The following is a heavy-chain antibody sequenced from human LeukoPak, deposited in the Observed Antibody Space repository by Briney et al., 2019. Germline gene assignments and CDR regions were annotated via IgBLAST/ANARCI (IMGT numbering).Heavy chain of an antibody. D-gene: IGHD5-24*01. CDR1: GGSISSNNW. CDR2: IYHGGNT. Sequence: SGTLSLTCAVSGGSISSNNWWSWVRQPPGKGLEWIGEIYHGGNTNYNPSLKSRVTISVDKSKNQFSLKLSSVTAADTAVYYCARDRRDGYNSDDGFDMWGQGTMVTVSS. J-gene: IGHJ3*02. V-gene: IGHV4-4*02. CDR3: ARDRRDGYNSDDGFDM.